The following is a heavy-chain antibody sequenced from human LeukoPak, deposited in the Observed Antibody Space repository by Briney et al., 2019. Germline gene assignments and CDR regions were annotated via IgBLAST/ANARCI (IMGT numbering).Heavy chain of an antibody. CDR1: GGSFSGYY. V-gene: IGHV4-34*01. CDR3: ARKYYDSSGYYAFDI. CDR2: INHSGST. J-gene: IGHJ3*02. Sequence: KPSETLSLTCAVYGGSFSGYYWSWIRQPPGKGLEWIGEINHSGSTNYNPSLKSRVTISVDTSKNQFSLKLSSVTAADTAVYYCARKYYDSSGYYAFDIRGQGTMVTVSS. D-gene: IGHD3-22*01.